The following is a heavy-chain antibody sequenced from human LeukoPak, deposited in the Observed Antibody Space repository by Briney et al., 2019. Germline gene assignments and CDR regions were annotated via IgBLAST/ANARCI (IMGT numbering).Heavy chain of an antibody. CDR3: AMNYYGSGSYYYFDY. J-gene: IGHJ4*02. Sequence: ASVKVSCKASGYTFTSYAMNWVRQAPGQGLEWMGWINTNTGNPTYAQGVTGRCVFSLDTSVSTAYLQISSLKAEDTAVYYCAMNYYGSGSYYYFDYWGQGTLVTVSS. CDR1: GYTFTSYA. D-gene: IGHD3-10*01. CDR2: INTNTGNP. V-gene: IGHV7-4-1*02.